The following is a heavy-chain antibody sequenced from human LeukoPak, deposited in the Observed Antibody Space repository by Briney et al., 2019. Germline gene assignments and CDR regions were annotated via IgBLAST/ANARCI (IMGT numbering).Heavy chain of an antibody. CDR1: GYTFTSYG. CDR3: VRDRMEMVGDDYGDYGIDY. D-gene: IGHD4-17*01. J-gene: IGHJ4*02. CDR2: ISAYNGNT. V-gene: IGHV1-18*01. Sequence: VASVKVSCKASGYTFTSYGISWVRQAPGQGLEWMGWISAYNGNTNYAQKLQGRVTMTTDTSTSTAYMELRSLRSDDTAVYYRVRDRMEMVGDDYGDYGIDYWGQGTLVTVSS.